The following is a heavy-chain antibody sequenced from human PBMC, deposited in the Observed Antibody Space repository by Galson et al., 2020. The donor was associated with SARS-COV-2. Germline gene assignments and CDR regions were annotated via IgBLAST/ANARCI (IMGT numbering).Heavy chain of an antibody. J-gene: IGHJ4*02. CDR3: ATDFAIFGVVKFDY. D-gene: IGHD3-3*01. CDR2: FDPEDGET. Sequence: ASVKVSCKVSGYTLTELSMHWVRQAPGKGLEWMGGFDPEDGETIYAQKFQGRVTMTEDTSTDTAYMEPSSLRSEDTAVYYCATDFAIFGVVKFDYWGQGTLVTVSS. V-gene: IGHV1-24*01. CDR1: GYTLTELS.